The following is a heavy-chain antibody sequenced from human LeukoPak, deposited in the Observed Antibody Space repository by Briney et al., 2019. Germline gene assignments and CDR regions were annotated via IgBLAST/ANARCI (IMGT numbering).Heavy chain of an antibody. CDR2: MNPNSGNT. Sequence: ASVKVSCKASGYTFTSYDINWVRQATGQGLEWMGWMNPNSGNTGYAQKFQGRVTMTRNTSISTAYMELSSLRSEDTTVYYCARWNDVPGPPLDYWGQGTLVTVSS. V-gene: IGHV1-8*01. CDR3: ARWNDVPGPPLDY. D-gene: IGHD1-1*01. CDR1: GYTFTSYD. J-gene: IGHJ4*02.